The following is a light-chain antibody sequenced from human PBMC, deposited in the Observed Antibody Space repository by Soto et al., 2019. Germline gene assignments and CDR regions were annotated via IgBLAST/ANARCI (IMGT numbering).Light chain of an antibody. J-gene: IGKJ3*01. CDR1: QNINSW. V-gene: IGKV1-5*03. Sequence: DIQMTQSPSTLSASVGDRVTITCRASQNINSWLAWYQQKPGKAPKLLIYEASSLEKGVPARFGGSGSGTEFTLTISGLQPDDFATYYCQQYNSYPITFGPGTKVDIK. CDR3: QQYNSYPIT. CDR2: EAS.